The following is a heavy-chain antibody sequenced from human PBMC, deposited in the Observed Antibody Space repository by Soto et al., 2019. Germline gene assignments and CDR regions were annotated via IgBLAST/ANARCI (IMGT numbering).Heavy chain of an antibody. V-gene: IGHV4-31*03. CDR1: GGSISSGGYY. D-gene: IGHD3-3*01. CDR2: IYYSGST. Sequence: LSLTCTVSGGSISSGGYYWSWIRQHPGKGLEWIGYIYYSGSTYYNPSLKSRVTISVDTSKNQFSLKLSSVTAADTAVYYCARSFGDKTYYDFWSGYFHLPGMDVWGQGTTVTVSS. J-gene: IGHJ6*02. CDR3: ARSFGDKTYYDFWSGYFHLPGMDV.